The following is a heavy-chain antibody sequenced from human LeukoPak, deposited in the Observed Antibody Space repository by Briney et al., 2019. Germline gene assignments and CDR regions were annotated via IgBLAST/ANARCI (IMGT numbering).Heavy chain of an antibody. Sequence: ASVKVSCKASVYTFTSYGISWVRQAPGQGLEWMGWIRAYDGNTNYAQKLQGRVTMTTDTSTSTAYMELRSLRSDDTAVYYCARSRVLRYFDWLLVVGGDNDAFDIWGQGTMVTVSS. CDR3: ARSRVLRYFDWLLVVGGDNDAFDI. CDR2: IRAYDGNT. CDR1: VYTFTSYG. D-gene: IGHD3-9*01. V-gene: IGHV1-18*01. J-gene: IGHJ3*02.